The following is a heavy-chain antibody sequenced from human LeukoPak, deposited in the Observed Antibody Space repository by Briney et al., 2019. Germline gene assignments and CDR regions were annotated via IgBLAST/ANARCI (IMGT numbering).Heavy chain of an antibody. CDR1: GFTVSNNY. CDR2: IYSGGST. Sequence: GGSLRLSCAASGFTVSNNYMSWVRQAPGKGLEWVSVIYSGGSTYYADSVKGRFTISRENAKNSLYLQMNSLRAGDTAVYYCARSVSSSWGDYYYGMDVWGQGTTVTVSS. D-gene: IGHD6-13*01. CDR3: ARSVSSSWGDYYYGMDV. V-gene: IGHV3-53*01. J-gene: IGHJ6*02.